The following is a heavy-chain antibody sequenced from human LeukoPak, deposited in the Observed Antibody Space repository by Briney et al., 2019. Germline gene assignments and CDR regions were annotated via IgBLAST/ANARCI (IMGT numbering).Heavy chain of an antibody. D-gene: IGHD3-10*01. V-gene: IGHV3-74*01. CDR1: GFTFSSYW. Sequence: GGSLRLSCAASGFTFSSYWMHWVRQAPGKGLVWVSRINSDGSSASYADSAKGRFTISRDNSKNTLYLQMNSLRAEDTAVYYCAKVRGITMVRGAFDYWGQGTLVTVSS. CDR2: INSDGSSA. J-gene: IGHJ4*02. CDR3: AKVRGITMVRGAFDY.